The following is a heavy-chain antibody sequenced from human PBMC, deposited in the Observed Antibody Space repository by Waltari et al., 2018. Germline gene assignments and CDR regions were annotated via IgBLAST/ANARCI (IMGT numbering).Heavy chain of an antibody. J-gene: IGHJ4*02. CDR2: IGYDGSNK. Sequence: QVQLVESGGGVVRPGGSLRPSCAASGCPCSGSGRHWVRRAPGKGREGVAVIGYDGSNKSYADSVKGRFTISRDNSKNTLYLQMNSLRAEDTAVYYCARDLDYYDSSGYYSWGQGTLVTVSS. V-gene: IGHV3-33*01. D-gene: IGHD3-22*01. CDR3: ARDLDYYDSSGYYS. CDR1: GCPCSGSG.